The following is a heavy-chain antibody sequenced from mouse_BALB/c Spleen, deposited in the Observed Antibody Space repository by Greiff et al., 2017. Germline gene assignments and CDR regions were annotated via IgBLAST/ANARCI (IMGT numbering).Heavy chain of an antibody. CDR3: TRQAGTGFAY. D-gene: IGHD3-3*01. CDR2: IYPGSGST. V-gene: IGHV1S22*01. Sequence: LKESGAELVRPGASVKLSCKASGYTFTSYWMHWVKQRPGQGLEWIGNIYPGSGSTNYDEKFKSKATLTVDTSSSTAYMQLSSLTSEDSAVYYCTRQAGTGFAYWGQGTLVTVSA. J-gene: IGHJ3*01. CDR1: GYTFTSYW.